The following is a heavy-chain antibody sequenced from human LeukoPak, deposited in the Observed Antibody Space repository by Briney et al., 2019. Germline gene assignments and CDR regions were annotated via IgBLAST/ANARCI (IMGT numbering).Heavy chain of an antibody. CDR1: GFTFSSYE. V-gene: IGHV3-48*03. CDR2: ISSSGSTI. Sequence: QPGGSLRLPCAASGFTFSSYEMNWVRQAPGKGLEWVSYISSSGSTIYYADSVKGRFTISRDNAKNSLYLQMNSLRAEDTAVYYCARDQARTVTDVNYYYMDVWGKGTTVTVSS. J-gene: IGHJ6*03. D-gene: IGHD4-17*01. CDR3: ARDQARTVTDVNYYYMDV.